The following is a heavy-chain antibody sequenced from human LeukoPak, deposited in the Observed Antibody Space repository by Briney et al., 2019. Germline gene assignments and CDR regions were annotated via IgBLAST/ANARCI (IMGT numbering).Heavy chain of an antibody. V-gene: IGHV1-18*01. CDR2: ISAYNGNT. CDR3: ARTHTIFGVA. CDR1: GYTFTSYG. Sequence: ASVKVSCKASGYTFTSYGISWVRQAPGQGLEWMGWISAYNGNTNYAQKFQGRVTMTRDTSISTAYMELSRLRSDDTAVYYCARTHTIFGVAWGQGTLVTVSS. J-gene: IGHJ5*02. D-gene: IGHD3-3*01.